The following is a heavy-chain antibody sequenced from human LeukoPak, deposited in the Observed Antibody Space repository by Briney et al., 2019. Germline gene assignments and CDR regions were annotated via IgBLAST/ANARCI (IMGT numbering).Heavy chain of an antibody. J-gene: IGHJ2*01. Sequence: GGSLRLSCAASGSTFSSYGMHWVRQAPGKGLEWVSYISRSSGTIYYADSVKGRFTISRDNARNSLYLQMNDLRDEDTAVYYCARMSAAISWYFDLWGRGTLVTVSS. V-gene: IGHV3-48*02. CDR3: ARMSAAISWYFDL. CDR2: ISRSSGTI. CDR1: GSTFSSYG. D-gene: IGHD2-2*01.